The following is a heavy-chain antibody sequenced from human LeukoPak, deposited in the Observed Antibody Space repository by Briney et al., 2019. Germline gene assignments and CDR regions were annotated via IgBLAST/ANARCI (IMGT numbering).Heavy chain of an antibody. CDR1: GFTFSDYY. D-gene: IGHD2-2*01. Sequence: GGSLRLSCAASGFTFSDYYMSWIRQAPGKGLEWVSYIISSGSTIYYADSVKGRFTISRDNAKNSLYLQMNSLRAEDTAVYYCARSPIVVVPAAPPSADYWGQGTLVTVSS. CDR3: ARSPIVVVPAAPPSADY. J-gene: IGHJ4*02. CDR2: IISSGSTI. V-gene: IGHV3-11*01.